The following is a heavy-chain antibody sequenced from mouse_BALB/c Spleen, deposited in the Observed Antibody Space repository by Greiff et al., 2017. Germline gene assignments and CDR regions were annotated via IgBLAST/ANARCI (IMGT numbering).Heavy chain of an antibody. CDR3: AYYDYLYYAMDY. J-gene: IGHJ4*01. V-gene: IGHV14-3*02. CDR1: GFNIKDTY. Sequence: VQLQQSGAELVKPGASVKLSCTASGFNIKDTYMHWVKQRPEQGLEWIGRIDPANGNTKYDPKFQGKATITADTSSNTAYRQLSSLTSEDTAVYYCAYYDYLYYAMDYWGQGTSVTVSS. D-gene: IGHD2-4*01. CDR2: IDPANGNT.